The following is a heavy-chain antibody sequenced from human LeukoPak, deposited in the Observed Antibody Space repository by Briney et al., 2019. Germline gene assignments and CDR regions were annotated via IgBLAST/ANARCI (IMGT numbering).Heavy chain of an antibody. J-gene: IGHJ5*02. CDR2: ISYSGST. Sequence: SETLSLTCTVSGGSISSSSYYWGWIRQPPGKGLEWIGSISYSGSTYYNPSLKSRVTISVDTSKNQFSLKLSSVTAADTAVYYCARYGSGNYYNVVNYNWFDPWGQGTLVTVSS. V-gene: IGHV4-39*07. CDR3: ARYGSGNYYNVVNYNWFDP. CDR1: GGSISSSSYY. D-gene: IGHD3-10*01.